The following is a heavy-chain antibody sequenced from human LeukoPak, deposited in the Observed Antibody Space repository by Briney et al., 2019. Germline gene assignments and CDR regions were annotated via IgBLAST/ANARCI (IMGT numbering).Heavy chain of an antibody. D-gene: IGHD6-13*01. CDR1: GFTFSSEA. CDR3: TKVRSGSSSWALRVFDY. V-gene: IGHV3-23*01. J-gene: IGHJ4*02. CDR2: ISPAGGTT. Sequence: GGSLRLSCAVSGFTFSSEAMGWVRQLPGGGLEWVSTISPAGGTTYYAESMKGQFTISRDNSKSNLYLQMNSLRVEDTAVYYCTKVRSGSSSWALRVFDYWGQGALVTVSS.